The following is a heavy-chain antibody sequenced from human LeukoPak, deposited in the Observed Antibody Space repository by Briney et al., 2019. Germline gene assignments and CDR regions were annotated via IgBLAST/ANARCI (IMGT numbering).Heavy chain of an antibody. Sequence: ASVTVSCKASGYTFTNHNINWVRQATGQGLEWMGWMNPNSGNTGYAQKFQGRVTMTRNTSISTAYMELSSLRSEDTAVYYCARGGSSWGAFDIWGQGTMVTVSS. CDR2: MNPNSGNT. V-gene: IGHV1-8*01. J-gene: IGHJ3*02. CDR3: ARGGSSWGAFDI. CDR1: GYTFTNHN. D-gene: IGHD6-13*01.